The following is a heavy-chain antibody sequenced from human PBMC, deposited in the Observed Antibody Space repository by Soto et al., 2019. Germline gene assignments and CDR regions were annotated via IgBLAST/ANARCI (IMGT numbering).Heavy chain of an antibody. Sequence: QVQLVESGGGVVQPGRSLRLSCAASGFTFSSYGMHWVRQAPGKGLEWVAVIWYDGSNKYYADSVKGRFTISRDNSKSTLYLQMNGLRAEDPAVYYCARDYSQYYFDYWGQGTLVTVSS. CDR1: GFTFSSYG. J-gene: IGHJ4*02. CDR2: IWYDGSNK. CDR3: ARDYSQYYFDY. D-gene: IGHD6-13*01. V-gene: IGHV3-33*01.